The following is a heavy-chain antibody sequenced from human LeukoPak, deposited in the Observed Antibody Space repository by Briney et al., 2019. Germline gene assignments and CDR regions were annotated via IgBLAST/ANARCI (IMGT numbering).Heavy chain of an antibody. D-gene: IGHD3-10*01. CDR3: ARDSLLYYYGSGSYYNVDWFDP. J-gene: IGHJ5*02. CDR2: IYYSGST. CDR1: GGSISSSSYY. V-gene: IGHV4-39*07. Sequence: PSETLSLTCTVSGGSISSSSYYWGWIRQPPGKGLEWIGSIYYSGSTYYNPSLKSRVTISVDTSKNQFSLKLSSVTAADTAVYYCARDSLLYYYGSGSYYNVDWFDPWGQGTLVTVSS.